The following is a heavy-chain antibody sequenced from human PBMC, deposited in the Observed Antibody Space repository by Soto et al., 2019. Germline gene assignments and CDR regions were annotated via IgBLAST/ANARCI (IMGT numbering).Heavy chain of an antibody. J-gene: IGHJ5*02. D-gene: IGHD6-13*01. CDR3: ARGPQVDSSWFFGDGDPFDP. CDR1: GGSISSGGYY. Sequence: HGQLQESGPGLVKPSQTLSLTCTVSGGSISSGGYYWSWIRQHPGNGLEWIGSIYYSGRTYYNPYLKSRGNIPVDTSKNQFSRTLSSFTAAYTSVSYCARGPQVDSSWFFGDGDPFDPWGQGTLVTFSS. CDR2: IYYSGRT. V-gene: IGHV4-31*03.